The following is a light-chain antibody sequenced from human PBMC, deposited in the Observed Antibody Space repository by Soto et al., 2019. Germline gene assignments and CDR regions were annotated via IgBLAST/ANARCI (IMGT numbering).Light chain of an antibody. J-gene: IGLJ3*02. V-gene: IGLV2-8*01. Sequence: QSVLTQPPSASGSPGQSVTISCTGTSSDVGDYNYVSWYQQHPGKAPKLIIYEVNKRPSGVPDRFSGSKSGNTASLTVSGLQAEDEADYYCSSYAGSNTFLFGGGTTLTVL. CDR2: EVN. CDR1: SSDVGDYNY. CDR3: SSYAGSNTFL.